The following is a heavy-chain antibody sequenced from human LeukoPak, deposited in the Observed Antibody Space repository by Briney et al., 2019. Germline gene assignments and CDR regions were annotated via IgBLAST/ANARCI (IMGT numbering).Heavy chain of an antibody. J-gene: IGHJ5*02. Sequence: SVKVSCKASGGTFSSYAISWVRQAPGQGLEWMGGIIPIFGTANYAQKFQGRVTITADESTSTAYMELSSLRSEDTAVYYCAREGHAYCSGGSCYFNWFDLWGQGTLVTVSS. CDR2: IIPIFGTA. V-gene: IGHV1-69*01. CDR3: AREGHAYCSGGSCYFNWFDL. D-gene: IGHD2-15*01. CDR1: GGTFSSYA.